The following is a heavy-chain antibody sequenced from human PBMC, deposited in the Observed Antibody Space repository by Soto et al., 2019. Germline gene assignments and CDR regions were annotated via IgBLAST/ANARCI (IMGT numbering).Heavy chain of an antibody. Sequence: QITLKESGPTLVKPTQTLTLTCTFSGFSLSPTGEGVGWIRQPPGKALEWLALIYWDDDKRYSPSLKSRLTITKDTSKDQVVLRMTNMDPVDTATYFCAHRRWYLDYWGQGTLVTVSS. CDR1: GFSLSPTGEG. CDR2: IYWDDDK. CDR3: AHRRWYLDY. J-gene: IGHJ4*02. V-gene: IGHV2-5*02.